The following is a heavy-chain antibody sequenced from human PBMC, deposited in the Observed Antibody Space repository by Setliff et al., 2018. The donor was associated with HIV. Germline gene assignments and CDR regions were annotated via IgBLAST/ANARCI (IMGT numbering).Heavy chain of an antibody. CDR3: ARAHSGMDYYYYGMDV. D-gene: IGHD3-10*01. Sequence: ASVKVSCKASGYTFTTYGISWVRQAPGHGLEWMGWISPNFGHTKYAQKFLDRVTMTIDTATSRAYMELRGLRSDDTAVYFCARAHSGMDYYYYGMDVWGQGTTVTVSS. J-gene: IGHJ6*02. CDR1: GYTFTTYG. CDR2: ISPNFGHT. V-gene: IGHV1-18*01.